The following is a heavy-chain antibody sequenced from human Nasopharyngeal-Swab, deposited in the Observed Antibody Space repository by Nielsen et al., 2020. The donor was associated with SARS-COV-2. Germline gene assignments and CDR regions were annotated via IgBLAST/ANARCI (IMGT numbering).Heavy chain of an antibody. D-gene: IGHD1-7*01. Sequence: GESLKISCAASGFTFSSYAMHWIRQAPGKGLEWVSYISSSGSTIYYADSVKGRFTISRDNAKNSLYLQMNSLRAEDTAVYYCARGELELRNYYYGMDVWGQGTTVTVSS. J-gene: IGHJ6*02. CDR2: ISSSGSTI. CDR3: ARGELELRNYYYGMDV. V-gene: IGHV3-48*04. CDR1: GFTFSSYA.